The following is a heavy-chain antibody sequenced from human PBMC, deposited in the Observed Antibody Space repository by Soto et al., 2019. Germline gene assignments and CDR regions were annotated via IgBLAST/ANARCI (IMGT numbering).Heavy chain of an antibody. D-gene: IGHD2-2*01. CDR1: GFTFSSYG. J-gene: IGHJ4*02. CDR2: IWYDGSNK. Sequence: PGGSLRLSCAASGFTFSSYGMHWVRQAPGKGLEWVAVIWYDGSNKYYADSVKGRFTISRDNSKNTLYLQMNSLRAEDTAVYYCAREIRYCSSTSCYGYFDYWGQGTLVTVSS. V-gene: IGHV3-33*01. CDR3: AREIRYCSSTSCYGYFDY.